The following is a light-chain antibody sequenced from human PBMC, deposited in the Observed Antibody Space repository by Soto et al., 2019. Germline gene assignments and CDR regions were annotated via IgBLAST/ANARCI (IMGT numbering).Light chain of an antibody. Sequence: EIVMTQSPATLSVSPGERATLSCRASQSVSSNLAWYQQKPGQAPRLLIYGASTRATGIPARFSGSGSGTEFTLTISSLQSEDFAVYYCQQYNNWTSYMYTFGQGTKLEIK. CDR1: QSVSSN. J-gene: IGKJ2*01. CDR3: QQYNNWTSYMYT. V-gene: IGKV3-15*01. CDR2: GAS.